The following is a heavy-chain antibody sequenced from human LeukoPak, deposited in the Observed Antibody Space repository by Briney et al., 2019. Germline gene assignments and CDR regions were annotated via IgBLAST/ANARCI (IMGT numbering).Heavy chain of an antibody. Sequence: SETLSLTCTVPGGSIRSYYWSWIRQPPGKGLEWIGYMYYSGSTNYNPSLKSRVTMSVDTSKNQFSLKLTSVTAADTAVYYCARGYCSGGSCYIFDYWGQGSLVTVSS. CDR3: ARGYCSGGSCYIFDY. J-gene: IGHJ4*02. CDR1: GGSIRSYY. CDR2: MYYSGST. D-gene: IGHD2-15*01. V-gene: IGHV4-59*12.